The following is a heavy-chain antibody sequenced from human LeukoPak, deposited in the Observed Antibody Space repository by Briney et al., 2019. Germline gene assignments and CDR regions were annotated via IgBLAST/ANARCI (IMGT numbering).Heavy chain of an antibody. D-gene: IGHD4-17*01. CDR2: ISSTSSYI. CDR1: GFTFSSHT. CDR3: AKDLDHAYDDYGLDY. Sequence: GGSLRLSCAASGFTFSSHTMNWVRQAPGKGLEWVSSISSTSSYIYYADSVKGRFTISRDNSKNTLYLQMNSLRAEDTALYYCAKDLDHAYDDYGLDYWGQGTLVTVSS. V-gene: IGHV3-21*01. J-gene: IGHJ4*02.